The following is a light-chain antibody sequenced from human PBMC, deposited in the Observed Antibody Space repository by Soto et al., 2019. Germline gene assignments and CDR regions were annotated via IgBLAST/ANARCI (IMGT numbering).Light chain of an antibody. Sequence: EIVFTPSPATLSLSPGERATLSCRASQSVSSYLAWYQQKPGQAPRLLIYDASNRATGIPARFSGSGSGTEFTLTISRLKSEDFAVYYCQKYNNWPMITVGQGTRLEIK. CDR3: QKYNNWPMIT. CDR1: QSVSSY. V-gene: IGKV3-11*01. CDR2: DAS. J-gene: IGKJ5*01.